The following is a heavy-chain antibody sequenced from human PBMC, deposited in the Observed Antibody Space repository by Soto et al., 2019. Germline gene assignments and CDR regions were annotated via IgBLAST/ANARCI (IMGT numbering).Heavy chain of an antibody. D-gene: IGHD2-15*01. CDR3: AKEGGYCSGGSCSEPDY. V-gene: IGHV3-23*01. Sequence: GGSLRLSCAASGFTFSSYAMSWVRQAPGKGLEWVSAISGSGGSTYYADSVKGRFTISRDNSKNTLYLQMNSLRAEDTAVYYCAKEGGYCSGGSCSEPDYWGQGTLVTVSS. J-gene: IGHJ4*02. CDR1: GFTFSSYA. CDR2: ISGSGGST.